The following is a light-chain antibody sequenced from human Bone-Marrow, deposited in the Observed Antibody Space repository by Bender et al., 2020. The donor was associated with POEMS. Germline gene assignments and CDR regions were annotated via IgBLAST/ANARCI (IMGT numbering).Light chain of an antibody. CDR1: SGSVGSHY. CDR2: EDN. Sequence: NFMLTQPHSVSESSGQTVTISCTRSSGSVGSHYVQWYQQRPGSAPTIVIYEDNQRPSGVPDRFSGSHDRSSTSASLTISGLKTEDEADYYCQSYDNNNQVVFGGGTKLTVL. V-gene: IGLV6-57*03. CDR3: QSYDNNNQVV. J-gene: IGLJ2*01.